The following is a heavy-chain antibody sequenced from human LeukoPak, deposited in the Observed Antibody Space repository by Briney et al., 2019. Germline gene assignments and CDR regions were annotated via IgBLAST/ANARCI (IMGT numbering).Heavy chain of an antibody. J-gene: IGHJ5*02. CDR2: IYYSGST. D-gene: IGHD2-15*01. CDR1: GGSISSYY. V-gene: IGHV4-59*01. Sequence: SETLSLTCTVSGGSISSYYWSWLRQPPGKGLEWIGYIYYSGSTNYNPSLKSRVTISVDTSKNQFSLKLSSVTAADTAVYYCARSSPVVAATLNWFDPWGQGTLVTVSS. CDR3: ARSSPVVAATLNWFDP.